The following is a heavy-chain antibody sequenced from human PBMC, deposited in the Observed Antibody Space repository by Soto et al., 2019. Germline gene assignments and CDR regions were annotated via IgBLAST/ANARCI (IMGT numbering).Heavy chain of an antibody. CDR3: AFRTVEGYYYYGMDV. J-gene: IGHJ6*02. CDR2: ISYDGSNK. Sequence: QVQLVESGGGVVQPGRSLRLSCAASGLTFSSYGMHWVRQAPGKGLEWVAVISYDGSNKYYADSVKGRFTISRDNSKNTLYLQMNSLRAEDTAVYYCAFRTVEGYYYYGMDVWGQGTTVTVSS. D-gene: IGHD4-17*01. V-gene: IGHV3-30*03. CDR1: GLTFSSYG.